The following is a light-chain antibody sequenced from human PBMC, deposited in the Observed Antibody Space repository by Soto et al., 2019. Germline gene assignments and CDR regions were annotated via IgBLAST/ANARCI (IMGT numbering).Light chain of an antibody. J-gene: IGLJ1*01. CDR3: CSYAGSTGGYV. V-gene: IGLV2-23*02. Sequence: QSVLTQPASVSGSPGQSITISCTGTSSDVGSYNLVSWYQQHPGKAPKLMIYDVSQWPSGVSNRFSGSKSGYAASLTISGLRAEDEADYYCCSYAGSTGGYVFGTGTKVTVL. CDR1: SSDVGSYNL. CDR2: DVS.